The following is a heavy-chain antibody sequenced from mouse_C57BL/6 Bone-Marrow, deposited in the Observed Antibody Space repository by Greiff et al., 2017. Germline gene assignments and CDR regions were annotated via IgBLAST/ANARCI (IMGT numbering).Heavy chain of an antibody. CDR2: INPSNGGT. J-gene: IGHJ1*03. Sequence: QVQLKQPGTELVKPGASVKLSCKASGYTFTSYWMHWVKQRPGQGLEWIGNINPSNGGTSYNEKFKSKATLTVDKSSSTAYMQLSSLTSEDSAVYYCARGAANYGSSHWYFDVWGTGTTVTVSS. D-gene: IGHD1-1*01. V-gene: IGHV1-53*01. CDR1: GYTFTSYW. CDR3: ARGAANYGSSHWYFDV.